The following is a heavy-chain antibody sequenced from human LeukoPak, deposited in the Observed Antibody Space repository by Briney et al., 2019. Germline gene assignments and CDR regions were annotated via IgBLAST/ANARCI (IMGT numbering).Heavy chain of an antibody. J-gene: IGHJ6*03. D-gene: IGHD1-1*01. Sequence: ASMKVSCKASGHIFSGYYMHWVRQAPGQGLEWMAWININSGSTKYAQKFQGRVTLTWDTSSSTVYMELNSLRFDDTATYYCASWAYNFYYYYYMDVWGKGTTVTLSS. CDR2: ININSGST. CDR1: GHIFSGYY. V-gene: IGHV1-2*02. CDR3: ASWAYNFYYYYYMDV.